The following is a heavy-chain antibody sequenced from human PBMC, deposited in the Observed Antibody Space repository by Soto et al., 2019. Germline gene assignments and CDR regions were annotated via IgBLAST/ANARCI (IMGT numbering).Heavy chain of an antibody. Sequence: ASVKVSCKASGYTFTSYAMHWVRPAPGQRLEWKGWINAGNGNTKYSQKFQGRVTITRDTSASTAYMELSSLRSEDTAVYYCAGEYSSSSSDYYYGMDVWGQGTTVTVSS. J-gene: IGHJ6*02. CDR1: GYTFTSYA. V-gene: IGHV1-3*01. CDR3: AGEYSSSSSDYYYGMDV. D-gene: IGHD6-6*01. CDR2: INAGNGNT.